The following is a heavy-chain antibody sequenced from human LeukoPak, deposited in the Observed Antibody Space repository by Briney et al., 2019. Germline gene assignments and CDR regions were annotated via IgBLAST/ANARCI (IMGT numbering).Heavy chain of an antibody. CDR2: ISSSSSYI. CDR1: GFTFSSYS. J-gene: IGHJ4*02. Sequence: GGSLRLSCAASGFTFSSYSMNWVRQAPGTGLEWVSSISSSSSYIYYADSVKGRFTISRDNAKNSLYLQMNSLRAEDTAVYYCARDSSGYSYDSSGYVIWGQGTLVTVSS. V-gene: IGHV3-21*01. CDR3: ARDSSGYSYDSSGYVI. D-gene: IGHD3-22*01.